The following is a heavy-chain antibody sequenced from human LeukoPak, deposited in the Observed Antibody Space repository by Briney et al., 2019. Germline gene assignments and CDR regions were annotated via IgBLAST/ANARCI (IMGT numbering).Heavy chain of an antibody. CDR3: AREGSSGWKIDY. CDR2: ISSSGSTI. Sequence: GGSLRLSCAASGFTFSSYEMNWVRQAPGKGLEWVSYISSSGSTIYYADSVKGRFIISRDNAKNSLYLQMNGLRAEDTAVYYCAREGSSGWKIDYWGQGTLVTVSS. CDR1: GFTFSSYE. V-gene: IGHV3-48*03. J-gene: IGHJ4*02. D-gene: IGHD6-19*01.